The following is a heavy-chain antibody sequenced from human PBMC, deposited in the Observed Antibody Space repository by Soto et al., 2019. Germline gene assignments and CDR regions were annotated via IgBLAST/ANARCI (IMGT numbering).Heavy chain of an antibody. D-gene: IGHD1-1*01. CDR2: ISNSGSTM. CDR3: ARISINSFRFRYYYYGMDV. V-gene: IGHV3-48*03. J-gene: IGHJ6*02. Sequence: PGGSLRLSCAASGFTFSSYEMKWVRQAPGKGLEWVSYISNSGSTMYYADSVKGRFTISRDNAKNSLDLQMNSLRAEDTAVYYCARISINSFRFRYYYYGMDVWGQGTMVAVSS. CDR1: GFTFSSYE.